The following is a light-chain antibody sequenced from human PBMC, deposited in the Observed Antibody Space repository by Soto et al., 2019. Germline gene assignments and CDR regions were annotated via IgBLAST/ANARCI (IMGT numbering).Light chain of an antibody. CDR2: AAS. V-gene: IGKV1-39*01. CDR1: QSISSY. Sequence: DIQMTQSPSSLSASVGDRVTITCRASQSISSYLNWYQQKPGKAPKLLIYAASSLQSGLPSRFSGSGSGTDFTLTISTLQPEDFETYYCQQSYSTPRTFSQGTKVEIK. J-gene: IGKJ1*01. CDR3: QQSYSTPRT.